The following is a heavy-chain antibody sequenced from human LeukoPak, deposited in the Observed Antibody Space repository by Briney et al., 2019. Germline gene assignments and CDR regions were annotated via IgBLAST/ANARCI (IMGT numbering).Heavy chain of an antibody. V-gene: IGHV3-30*04. CDR1: GFTFSIYA. CDR2: ISYDGSNK. Sequence: GGSLRLSCAASGFTFSIYAMHWVRQAPGKGLEWVAVISYDGSNKYYADSVKGRFTISRDNSKNTLYLQMNSLRAEDTAVYYCARDVGHGYNYGLIDYWGQGTLVTVSS. CDR3: ARDVGHGYNYGLIDY. D-gene: IGHD5-18*01. J-gene: IGHJ4*02.